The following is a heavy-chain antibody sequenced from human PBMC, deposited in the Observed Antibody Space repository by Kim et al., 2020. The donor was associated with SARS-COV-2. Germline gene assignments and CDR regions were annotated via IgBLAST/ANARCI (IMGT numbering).Heavy chain of an antibody. CDR2: IYNSGST. CDR1: GVSVSSGSYY. Sequence: SETLSLTCTVSGVSVSSGSYYWSWIRQPPGKGLEWIGYIYNSGSTNYNPSLKSRVTISVDTSKNQFSLKLSSVTAADTAVYYCARAYYYDTRAFVYWGQG. CDR3: ARAYYYDTRAFVY. D-gene: IGHD3-22*01. J-gene: IGHJ4*02. V-gene: IGHV4-61*01.